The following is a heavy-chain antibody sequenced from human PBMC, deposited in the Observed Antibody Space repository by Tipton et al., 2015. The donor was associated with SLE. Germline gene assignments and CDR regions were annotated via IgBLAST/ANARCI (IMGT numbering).Heavy chain of an antibody. Sequence: TLSLTCAVYGGSFSGYYWSWIRQPPGKGLEWIGEINNSENTNCNPSLKSRVTISVDTSKNQFSLKLSSVTAADTAVYYCARRAAAVTGVIARYFDYWGQGTLVTVSS. CDR3: ARRAAAVTGVIARYFDY. J-gene: IGHJ4*02. CDR1: GGSFSGYY. V-gene: IGHV4-34*01. CDR2: INNSENT. D-gene: IGHD6-13*01.